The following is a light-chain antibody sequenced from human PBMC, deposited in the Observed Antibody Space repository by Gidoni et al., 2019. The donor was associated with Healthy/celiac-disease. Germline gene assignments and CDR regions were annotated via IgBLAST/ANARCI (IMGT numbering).Light chain of an antibody. Sequence: EIVLMQSPATLSVSPGESATLSCRASQSVSSNLAWYQQKPGQAPRLLIYGASTRATGIPARFSGSGSGTEFTLTISSLQSEDFAVYYCQQYNNWPPLFTFGPGTKVDIK. CDR3: QQYNNWPPLFT. V-gene: IGKV3-15*01. J-gene: IGKJ3*01. CDR1: QSVSSN. CDR2: GAS.